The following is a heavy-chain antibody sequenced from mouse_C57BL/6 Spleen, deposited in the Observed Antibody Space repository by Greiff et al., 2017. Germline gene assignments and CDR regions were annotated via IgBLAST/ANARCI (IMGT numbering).Heavy chain of an antibody. V-gene: IGHV1-15*01. J-gene: IGHJ3*01. CDR3: TRSDYSNYPWFAY. CDR2: IDPETGGT. Sequence: QVQLQQSGAELVRPGASVTLSCKASGYTFTDYEMHWLKQTPVHGLEWIGAIDPETGGTAYNQKFKGKAILTAYKSSSTAYMELRSLTSEDSAVYYCTRSDYSNYPWFAYWGQGTLVTVSA. D-gene: IGHD2-5*01. CDR1: GYTFTDYE.